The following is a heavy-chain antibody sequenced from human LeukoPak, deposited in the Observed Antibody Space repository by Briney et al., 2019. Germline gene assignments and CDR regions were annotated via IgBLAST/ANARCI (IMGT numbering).Heavy chain of an antibody. J-gene: IGHJ4*02. CDR3: ASYSSSWYIGY. CDR2: IYYSGST. Sequence: PSETLSLTCTVSGGSISSSSYYWGWIRQPPGKGLEWIGSIYYSGSTYYNPSLKSRVTISVDTSKNQFSLKLSSVTAADTAVYYCASYSSSWYIGYWGQGTLVTVSS. D-gene: IGHD6-13*01. CDR1: GGSISSSSYY. V-gene: IGHV4-39*01.